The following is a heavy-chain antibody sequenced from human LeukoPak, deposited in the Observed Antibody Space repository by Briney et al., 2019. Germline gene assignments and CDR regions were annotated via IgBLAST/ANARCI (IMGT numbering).Heavy chain of an antibody. CDR3: TRARYAGSYYTYYFDY. Sequence: GGSLRLSCAASGVTFINAWMSWVRQAPGKGLEWVGRIKSKTDGGTTDFAAPVKGRFTISRDDSKSIAYLQMSGLKTEDTALYYCTRARYAGSYYTYYFDYWGQGTLVAVSS. J-gene: IGHJ4*02. CDR2: IKSKTDGGTT. CDR1: GVTFINAW. V-gene: IGHV3-15*01. D-gene: IGHD1-26*01.